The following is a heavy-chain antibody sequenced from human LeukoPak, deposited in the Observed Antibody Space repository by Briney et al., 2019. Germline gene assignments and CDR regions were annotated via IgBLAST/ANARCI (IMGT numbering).Heavy chain of an antibody. D-gene: IGHD3-22*01. CDR1: GYSISSGYY. CDR3: ARGFVYYDSSGAVFDY. Sequence: SETLSLTCTVSGYSISSGYYWGWIRQPPGKGLEWIGSIYHSGSTYYNPSLKSRVTISVDTSKNQFSLKLSSVTAADTAVYYCARGFVYYDSSGAVFDYWGQGTLVTVSS. J-gene: IGHJ4*02. CDR2: IYHSGST. V-gene: IGHV4-38-2*02.